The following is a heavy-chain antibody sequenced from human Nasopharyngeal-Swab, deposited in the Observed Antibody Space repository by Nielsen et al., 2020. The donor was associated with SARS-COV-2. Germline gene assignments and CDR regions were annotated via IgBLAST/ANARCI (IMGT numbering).Heavy chain of an antibody. CDR2: LWTHGATQ. CDR1: GFTLITSG. D-gene: IGHD1-26*01. CDR3: AGDPSWEYTACNPDY. J-gene: IGHJ4*02. Sequence: GESQTPSRAPSGFTLITSGMRWVPQAPGMGVGWVALLWTHGATQYYGDSVKDRFTTASDNSKNTLYLQMNSLRAKDTAVYYCAGDPSWEYTACNPDYWGQGTLVTVSS. V-gene: IGHV3-33*01.